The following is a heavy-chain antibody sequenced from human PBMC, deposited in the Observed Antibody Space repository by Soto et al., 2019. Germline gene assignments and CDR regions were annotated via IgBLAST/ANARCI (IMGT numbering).Heavy chain of an antibody. J-gene: IGHJ6*02. CDR3: ARPGGSGYLRGYYYYGMDV. V-gene: IGHV4-34*01. D-gene: IGHD3-22*01. CDR1: GGSFSGYY. CDR2: INHSGST. Sequence: SETLSLTCAVYGGSFSGYYWSWIRQPPGKGLEWIGEINHSGSTNYNPSLKSRVTISVDTSKNQFSLKLSSVTAADTAVYYCARPGGSGYLRGYYYYGMDVWGQGTTVTVSS.